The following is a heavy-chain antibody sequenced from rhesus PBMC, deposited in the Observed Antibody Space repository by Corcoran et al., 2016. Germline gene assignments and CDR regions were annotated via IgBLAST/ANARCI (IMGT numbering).Heavy chain of an antibody. V-gene: IGHV4-80*01. J-gene: IGHJ4*01. CDR3: ARPMAYYSSGFDY. Sequence: QVQLQESGPGLAKPSETLSLTCAVSGGSFSSYWWSWIRQPPGKGLEWIGEINGNSGSTNYNPSLKSRVTISKDASKNQFSLKLSSVTAADTAVYYCARPMAYYSSGFDYWGQGVLVTVSS. CDR1: GGSFSSYW. D-gene: IGHD6-31*01. CDR2: INGNSGST.